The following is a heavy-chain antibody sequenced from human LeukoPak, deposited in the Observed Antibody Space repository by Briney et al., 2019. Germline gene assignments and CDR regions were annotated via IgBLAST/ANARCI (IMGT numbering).Heavy chain of an antibody. J-gene: IGHJ4*02. D-gene: IGHD1-1*01. Sequence: SETLSLTCTVSGGSISSYYWSWIRQPPGKGLEWIGYIYYTGSTNYNPSLKSRVSISVDTSKNQFSLKLRSVTAADTAVYYCARDRGTWNDDGFDYWGQGTLVTVSS. CDR1: GGSISSYY. V-gene: IGHV4-59*12. CDR3: ARDRGTWNDDGFDY. CDR2: IYYTGST.